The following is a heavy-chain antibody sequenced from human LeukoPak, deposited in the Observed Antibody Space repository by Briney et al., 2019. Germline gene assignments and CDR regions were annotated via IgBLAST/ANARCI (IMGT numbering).Heavy chain of an antibody. V-gene: IGHV4-59*12. CDR3: ARVTKEPYCSSTSCYDIDAFDT. J-gene: IGHJ3*02. D-gene: IGHD2-2*01. CDR1: GGSISSYY. CDR2: IYHSGST. Sequence: PSETLSLTCTVSGGSISSYYWSWIRQPPGKGLEWIGYIYHSGSTYYNPSLKSRVTISVDRSKNQFSLKLSSVTAADTAVYYCARVTKEPYCSSTSCYDIDAFDTWGQGTMVTVSS.